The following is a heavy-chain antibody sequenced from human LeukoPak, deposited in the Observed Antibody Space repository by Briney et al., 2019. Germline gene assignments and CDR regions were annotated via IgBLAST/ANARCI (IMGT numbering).Heavy chain of an antibody. CDR3: ARDPHGGGLGGWFDP. D-gene: IGHD3-16*01. CDR2: INPNSGGT. CDR1: GYTFTGYY. J-gene: IGHJ5*02. V-gene: IGHV1-2*02. Sequence: ASVKVSCKASGYTFTGYYMHWVRQAPGQGLEWMGWINPNSGGTNYAQKFQGRVTMTRDTSISTAYMELSRLRSDDTAVYYCARDPHGGGLGGWFDPWGQGTLVTVSS.